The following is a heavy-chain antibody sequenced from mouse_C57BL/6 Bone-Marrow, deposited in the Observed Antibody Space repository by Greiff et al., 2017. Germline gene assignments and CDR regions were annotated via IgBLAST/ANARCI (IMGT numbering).Heavy chain of an antibody. J-gene: IGHJ1*03. D-gene: IGHD3-2*02. CDR3: VRCESGGSRGDWCFDV. CDR1: GYTFTSYD. Sequence: VKLMESGPELVKPGASVKLSCKASGYTFTSYDITWVKQRPGQGLEWIGWIYPRDGRTKYNEKFKGKATLTVDTSSSTAYMELYSLTSEDSADYFCVRCESGGSRGDWCFDVWGTGTTVTVSS. CDR2: IYPRDGRT. V-gene: IGHV1-85*01.